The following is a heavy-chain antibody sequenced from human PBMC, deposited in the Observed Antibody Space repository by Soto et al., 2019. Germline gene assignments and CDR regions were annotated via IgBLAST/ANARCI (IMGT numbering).Heavy chain of an antibody. CDR1: GGSFSGYY. CDR2: INHSGST. V-gene: IGHV4-34*01. CDR3: ARVAYGDYVDNWFDP. Sequence: QVQLQQWGAGLLKPSETLSLTCAVYGGSFSGYYWSWIRQPPGKGLEWIGEINHSGSTNYNPSRKRRVTISVDTSKNQFALKLSSVTAADTAVYYCARVAYGDYVDNWFDPWGQGTLVTVSS. D-gene: IGHD4-17*01. J-gene: IGHJ5*02.